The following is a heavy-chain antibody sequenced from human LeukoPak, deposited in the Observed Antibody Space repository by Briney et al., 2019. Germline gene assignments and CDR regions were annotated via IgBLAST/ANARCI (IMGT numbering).Heavy chain of an antibody. CDR1: GFTFSSYW. J-gene: IGHJ4*02. D-gene: IGHD3-22*01. Sequence: GGSLTLSCAASGFTFSSYWMSWVRQAPGQGLEWVANIQQHGSVKYYVDSAQGRFTISRDNGENSMFLEMNSLSADDTAVYYCARGCRDNSGYRYYFDYWGQGSLVTVSS. CDR3: ARGCRDNSGYRYYFDY. V-gene: IGHV3-7*01. CDR2: IQQHGSVK.